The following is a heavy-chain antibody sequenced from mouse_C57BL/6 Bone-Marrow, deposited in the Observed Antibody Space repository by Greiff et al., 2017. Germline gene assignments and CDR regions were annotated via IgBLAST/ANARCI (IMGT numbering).Heavy chain of an antibody. CDR2: INPSSGYT. V-gene: IGHV1-7*01. J-gene: IGHJ2*01. D-gene: IGHD2-2*01. CDR1: GYTFTSYW. Sequence: QVQLQQSGAELAKPGASVKLSCKASGYTFTSYWMHWVKQRPGQGLEWIGYINPSSGYTKYNQKFKDTATLTADKSSSTAYMQLSSLTYEDSAVYYCAYGYGGYWGQGTTLTVSS. CDR3: AYGYGGY.